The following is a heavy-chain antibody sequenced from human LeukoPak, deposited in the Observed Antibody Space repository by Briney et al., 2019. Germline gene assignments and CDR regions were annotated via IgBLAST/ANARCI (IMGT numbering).Heavy chain of an antibody. Sequence: GGSLRLSCAASGFTFSNYWMTWVRQAPGKGLEWVANIDQDGNDKYYVDSVKGRFTISRDNTKRSLFLQMNSLRAEDTAVYYCAVTRTRGDHWGQGTLVTVFS. CDR2: IDQDGNDK. CDR1: GFTFSNYW. D-gene: IGHD2-21*01. J-gene: IGHJ4*02. V-gene: IGHV3-7*03. CDR3: AVTRTRGDH.